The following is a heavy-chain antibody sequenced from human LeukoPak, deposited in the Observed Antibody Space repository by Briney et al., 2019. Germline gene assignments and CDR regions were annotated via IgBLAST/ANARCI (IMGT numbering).Heavy chain of an antibody. D-gene: IGHD3-10*01. CDR1: GFTFSSYA. CDR2: ISGSGSST. Sequence: PGGYLRRYCAASGFTFSSYAIAWVRQAPGKGLEWVSAISGSGSSTYYADSVKGRINISRDNSKNTVHLQMNSLRAEDTAVYYCAKGFSAYGSGSYVIDYWGQGTLVTVYS. CDR3: AKGFSAYGSGSYVIDY. J-gene: IGHJ4*02. V-gene: IGHV3-23*01.